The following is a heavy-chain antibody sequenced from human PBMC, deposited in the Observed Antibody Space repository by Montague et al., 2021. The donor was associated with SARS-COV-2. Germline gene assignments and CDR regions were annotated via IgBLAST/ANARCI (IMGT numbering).Heavy chain of an antibody. J-gene: IGHJ4*02. CDR3: ARQLPSYCAANKCYPYYFDG. V-gene: IGHV4-39*01. CDR2: LSYTGRT. D-gene: IGHD2-8*02. Sequence: SETLSLTCTVSGGSMSSPDQYWIWIPHAPGPGLTWIGSLSYTGRTYYNPSLRSRVSFSMDTSKNHFSLSLSSVTVADTAVYFCARQLPSYCAANKCYPYYFDGWGQGALVTVSS. CDR1: GGSMSSPDQY.